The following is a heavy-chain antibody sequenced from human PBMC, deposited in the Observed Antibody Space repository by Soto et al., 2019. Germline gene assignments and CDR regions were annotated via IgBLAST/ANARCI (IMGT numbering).Heavy chain of an antibody. D-gene: IGHD2-15*01. CDR2: INAGNGDT. V-gene: IGHV1-3*05. CDR3: ARGGAGYYFDY. J-gene: IGHJ4*02. CDR1: GYTFINYA. Sequence: QVQLVQSGAEEKKPGASVKVSCKASGYTFINYAIHWVRQAPGQRLEWMGWINAGNGDTKYSQKFQGRVTITRDTSANTAYMELIGLRSEGTAVYYRARGGAGYYFDYWGQGTLVTVSS.